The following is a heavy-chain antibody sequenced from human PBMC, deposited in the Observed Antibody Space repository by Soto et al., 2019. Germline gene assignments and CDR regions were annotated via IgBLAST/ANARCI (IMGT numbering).Heavy chain of an antibody. CDR3: ARDSVGATKNYYYYGMDV. J-gene: IGHJ6*02. CDR1: GFTFSSYS. Sequence: EVQLVESGGGLVKPGGSLRLSCAASGFTFSSYSMNWVRQAPGKGLEWVSSISSSSSYIYYADSVKGRFTISRDNAKNSLYLQMNSLRAEDTAVYYCARDSVGATKNYYYYGMDVWGQGTTVTVSS. CDR2: ISSSSSYI. V-gene: IGHV3-21*01. D-gene: IGHD1-26*01.